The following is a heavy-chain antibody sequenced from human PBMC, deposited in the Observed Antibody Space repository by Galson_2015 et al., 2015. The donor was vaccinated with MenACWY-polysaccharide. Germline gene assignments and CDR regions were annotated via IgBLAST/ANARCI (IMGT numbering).Heavy chain of an antibody. V-gene: IGHV1-8*01. Sequence: SVKVSCKASGYTFISYDFNWVRQATGQGLEWMGWMNPNSGNTGYAQKFQGRVTMTRNTSISTAYMELSSLRSEDTAVYYCARVGYYDSSGYSLNACDIWGQGTMVTVSS. CDR3: ARVGYYDSSGYSLNACDI. CDR2: MNPNSGNT. CDR1: GYTFISYD. D-gene: IGHD3-22*01. J-gene: IGHJ3*02.